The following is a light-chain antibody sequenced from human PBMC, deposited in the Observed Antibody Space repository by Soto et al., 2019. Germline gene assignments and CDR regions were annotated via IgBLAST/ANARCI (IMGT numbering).Light chain of an antibody. CDR2: DVT. CDR1: SGDVGGFEY. Sequence: QSVLSQPASVSGSPGQSITISCTGTSGDVGGFEYVSWYQHQPGKAPKLIIYDVTKRPSGVSNRFSGSKSGNTASLTISGIQAEDEGDYYCGSITRSSTSVFGTGTKLTVL. CDR3: GSITRSSTSV. J-gene: IGLJ1*01. V-gene: IGLV2-14*01.